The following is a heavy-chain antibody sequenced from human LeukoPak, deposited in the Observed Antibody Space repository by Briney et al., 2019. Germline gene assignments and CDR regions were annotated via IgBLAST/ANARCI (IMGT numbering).Heavy chain of an antibody. CDR1: GYSISSGYY. V-gene: IGHV4-38-2*02. D-gene: IGHD3-10*01. CDR2: IYHSGST. CDR3: ATSMVRGVKWGPPDY. Sequence: PSETLSLTCTVSGYSISSGYYWGWIRQPPGKGLESIGSIYHSGSTYYNPSLKSRVTISVDTSKNQFSLKLSSVTAADTAVYYCATSMVRGVKWGPPDYWGQGTLVTVSS. J-gene: IGHJ4*02.